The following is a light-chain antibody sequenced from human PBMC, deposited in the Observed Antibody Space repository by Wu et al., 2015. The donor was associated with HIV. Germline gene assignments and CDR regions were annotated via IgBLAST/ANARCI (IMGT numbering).Light chain of an antibody. V-gene: IGKV3-11*01. CDR1: QSVSRF. J-gene: IGKJ1*01. Sequence: EIVLTQSPDTLSASPGERATLSCRASQSVSRFLAWYQHKPGQAPRVLIYDTSNRAAGIPTRFSGSGFGTDFTLTISSLEPEDFAVYYCHQRTTWRRTFGQGTKVEVK. CDR2: DTS. CDR3: HQRTTWRRT.